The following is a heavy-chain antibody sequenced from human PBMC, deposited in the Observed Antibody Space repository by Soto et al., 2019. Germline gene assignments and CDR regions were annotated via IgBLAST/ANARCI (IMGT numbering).Heavy chain of an antibody. CDR1: GGTFSNHA. Sequence: QVQLLQSGAEVKKPGSSVKVSCKASGGTFSNHAITWVRQAPGQGLEWLGRIIPIFGSTNFAQKFQGRVTLTADESTTTVYMELSSLRSDDTAVYFCAKDGGKDGYFGNWFDPWGQGTLVTVSS. CDR3: AKDGGKDGYFGNWFDP. J-gene: IGHJ5*02. V-gene: IGHV1-69*15. CDR2: IIPIFGST. D-gene: IGHD5-18*01.